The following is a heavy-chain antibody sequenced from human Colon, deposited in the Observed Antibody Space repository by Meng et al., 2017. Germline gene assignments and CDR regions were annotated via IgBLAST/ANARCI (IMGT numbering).Heavy chain of an antibody. V-gene: IGHV4-39*01. CDR2: IGHSGIT. J-gene: IGHJ5*02. D-gene: IGHD6-19*01. CDR3: VRSSGWVRTGFDP. CDR1: GGSTSTSGYY. Sequence: QPQLQESGPGLVKPSEALSLTCSVVGGSTSTSGYYWGGIRQPPGKGLGWIGSIGHSGITYYTPSLKSRVTVSIDTSKSQFSLKLTSVTAADTAVYYCVRSSGWVRTGFDPWGQGTLVTVSS.